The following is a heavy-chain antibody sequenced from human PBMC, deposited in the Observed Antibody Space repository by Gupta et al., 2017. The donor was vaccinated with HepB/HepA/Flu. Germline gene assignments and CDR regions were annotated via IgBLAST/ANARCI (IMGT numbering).Heavy chain of an antibody. CDR2: INSAGTT. D-gene: IGHD5-18*01. V-gene: IGHV3-23*01. Sequence: EVQLLVSGGGLVQPGGSLRLYCAASGFTFSTSSIMWVRQTPEKRLEWVSGINSAGTTFYAEYVKGRSTISRDNSRNIVYLQMGDMRADDTAMYYCAKWDGYGDYWGQGSLVAVSS. J-gene: IGHJ4*02. CDR1: GFTFSTSS. CDR3: AKWDGYGDY.